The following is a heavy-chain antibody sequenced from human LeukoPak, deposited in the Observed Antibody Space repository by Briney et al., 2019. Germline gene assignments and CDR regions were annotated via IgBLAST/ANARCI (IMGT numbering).Heavy chain of an antibody. CDR1: GFTFSGYG. CDR3: ARGRDRSSWYYFDY. V-gene: IGHV3-33*01. D-gene: IGHD6-13*01. CDR2: IWYDESHK. J-gene: IGHJ4*02. Sequence: GGSLRLSCAASGFTFSGYGMHWVRQAPGKGLEWVAVIWYDESHKYYADSVKGRFTISRDNSKNTLYLQMNSLRADDTAVYYCARGRDRSSWYYFDYWGQGTLVTVSS.